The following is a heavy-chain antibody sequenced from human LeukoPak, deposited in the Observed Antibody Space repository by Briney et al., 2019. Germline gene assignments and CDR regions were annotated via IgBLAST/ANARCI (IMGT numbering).Heavy chain of an antibody. CDR2: ISSSGSTI. CDR1: GFTFSSYE. CDR3: ARDRSGYDYYYYYYMDV. D-gene: IGHD5-12*01. J-gene: IGHJ6*03. V-gene: IGHV3-48*03. Sequence: GRSLRLSCAASGFTFSSYEMNWVRQAPGKGLEWVSYISSSGSTIYYADSVKGRFTISRDNAKNSLYLQMNSLRAEDTAVYYCARDRSGYDYYYYYYMDVWGKGTTVTVSS.